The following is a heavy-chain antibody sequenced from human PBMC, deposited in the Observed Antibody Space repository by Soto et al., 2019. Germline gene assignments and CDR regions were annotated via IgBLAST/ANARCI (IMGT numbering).Heavy chain of an antibody. CDR3: AKDVEITGTFYFDY. J-gene: IGHJ4*02. CDR1: GFTFSSYG. CDR2: ISYDGSNK. D-gene: IGHD1-7*01. V-gene: IGHV3-30*18. Sequence: GGSLRLSCAASGFTFSSYGMHWVRQAPGKGLEWVAVISYDGSNKYYADSVKGRFTISRDNSKNTLYLQMNSLRAEDTAVYYCAKDVEITGTFYFDYWGQGTLVTVS.